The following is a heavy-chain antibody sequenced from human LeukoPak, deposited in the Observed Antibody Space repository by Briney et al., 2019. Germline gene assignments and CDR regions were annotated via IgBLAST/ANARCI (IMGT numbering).Heavy chain of an antibody. V-gene: IGHV4-4*02. Sequence: KPSETLSLTCAVSGGSISSSNWWSWVRQPPGKGLEWIGEIYHSGSTNYNPTLKSRVTISLDTSKNQFSLKLSSVTAADTAVYYCARAWGVVTAMADHWGQGTLVTVSS. CDR2: IYHSGST. D-gene: IGHD5-18*01. CDR1: GGSISSSNW. CDR3: ARAWGVVTAMADH. J-gene: IGHJ4*02.